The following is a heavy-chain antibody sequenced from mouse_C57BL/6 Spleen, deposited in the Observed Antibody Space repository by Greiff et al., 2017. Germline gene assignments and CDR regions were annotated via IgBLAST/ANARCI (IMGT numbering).Heavy chain of an antibody. J-gene: IGHJ4*01. CDR1: GFTFTDYY. Sequence: EVKVVESGGGLVQPGGSLSLSCAASGFTFTDYYMSWVRQPPGKALEWLGFIRNKANGYTTEYSASVKGRFTISRDNSQSILYLQMNALRAEDSATYYCARFYYGSSYDYAMDYWGQGTSVTVSS. CDR2: IRNKANGYTT. D-gene: IGHD1-1*01. V-gene: IGHV7-3*01. CDR3: ARFYYGSSYDYAMDY.